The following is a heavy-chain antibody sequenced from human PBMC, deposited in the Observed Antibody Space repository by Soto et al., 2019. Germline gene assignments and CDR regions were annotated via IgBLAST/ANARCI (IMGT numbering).Heavy chain of an antibody. CDR3: ATTPMKDILTGPLYSYYYGMDV. Sequence: ASVKVSCKVSGYTLPELSMHWVRQAPGKGLEWMGGFDPEDGEIIYAQKFQGRVTMTEDTSTDTAYMELSSLRSEDTAVYYCATTPMKDILTGPLYSYYYGMDVWGQRTAVTVSS. D-gene: IGHD3-9*01. V-gene: IGHV1-24*01. CDR1: GYTLPELS. J-gene: IGHJ6*02. CDR2: FDPEDGEI.